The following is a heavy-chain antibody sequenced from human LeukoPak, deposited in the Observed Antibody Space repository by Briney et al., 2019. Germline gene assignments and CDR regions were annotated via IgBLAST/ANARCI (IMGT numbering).Heavy chain of an antibody. CDR3: AKRAPMVRGRTDYQYGMDV. CDR1: GFSISSYG. CDR2: ISGSAGDT. V-gene: IGHV3-23*01. D-gene: IGHD3-10*01. Sequence: GGSLRLSCAGSGFSISSYGMSWVRQAPGEGLEWVSAISGSAGDTYYADSVKGRFTISRDNLKNTLYMEMNSLGAEDTAVYYCAKRAPMVRGRTDYQYGMDVWGQGTTVTVSS. J-gene: IGHJ6*02.